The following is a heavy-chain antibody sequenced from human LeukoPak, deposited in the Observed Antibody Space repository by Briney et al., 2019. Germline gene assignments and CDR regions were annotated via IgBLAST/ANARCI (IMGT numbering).Heavy chain of an antibody. V-gene: IGHV4-38-2*02. CDR3: AREYCGGDCYENWFDP. J-gene: IGHJ5*02. D-gene: IGHD2-21*02. Sequence: SETLSLTCAVSGYSISSGYYWGWIRPPPGKGLEWIGSIYRSGSTYYNPSLKSRVTISVDTSKNQFSLKLSSVTAGDSALYYCAREYCGGDCYENWFDPWGQGTLVTVSS. CDR2: IYRSGST. CDR1: GYSISSGYY.